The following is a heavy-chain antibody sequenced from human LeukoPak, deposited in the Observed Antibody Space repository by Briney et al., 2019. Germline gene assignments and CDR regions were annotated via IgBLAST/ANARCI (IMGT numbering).Heavy chain of an antibody. CDR2: IRSSGTTI. V-gene: IGHV3-11*04. J-gene: IGHJ4*02. Sequence: GGSLRLSCVASGFTFSDYYMSWIRQAPGKGLEWVSYIRSSGTTIHYADSVKGRFTISRDNAKNTLYLQMNSLRAEDTAVYYCARGPRSSWDYWGQGTLVTVSS. CDR1: GFTFSDYY. D-gene: IGHD6-13*01. CDR3: ARGPRSSWDY.